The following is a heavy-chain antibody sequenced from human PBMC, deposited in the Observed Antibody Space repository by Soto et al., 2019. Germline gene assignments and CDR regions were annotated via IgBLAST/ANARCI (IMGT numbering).Heavy chain of an antibody. CDR1: GYTFTIYG. J-gene: IGHJ5*02. Sequence: ASVKVSCKASGYTFTIYGINWVLQAPGQGLEWMGWISAYNGNTNYAQKLQGRVTMTTDTSTSTAYMELRSLRSDDTAVYYCARTAPVVVVAATNWFDPWGQGTLVTVSS. V-gene: IGHV1-18*01. CDR3: ARTAPVVVVAATNWFDP. D-gene: IGHD2-15*01. CDR2: ISAYNGNT.